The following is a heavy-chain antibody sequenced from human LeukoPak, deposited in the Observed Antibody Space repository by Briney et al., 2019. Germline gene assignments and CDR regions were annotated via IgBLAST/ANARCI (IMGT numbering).Heavy chain of an antibody. Sequence: GGSLRLSCAASGFTVTSDYMSWVRQAPGKGLEWVSVVYSGGSTYYADSVKGRFTISRDNSKNTLYLQMNSLRAEDTAVYYCAKGRIAVAGRFDYWGQGTLVTVSS. CDR3: AKGRIAVAGRFDY. D-gene: IGHD6-19*01. CDR1: GFTVTSDY. CDR2: VYSGGST. V-gene: IGHV3-53*01. J-gene: IGHJ4*02.